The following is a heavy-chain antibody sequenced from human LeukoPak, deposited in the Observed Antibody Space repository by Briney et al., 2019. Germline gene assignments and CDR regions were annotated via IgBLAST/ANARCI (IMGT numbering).Heavy chain of an antibody. CDR1: GFTLGRYA. CDR3: ANDRPYDKDSSGFMAFDI. V-gene: IGHV3-23*01. D-gene: IGHD3-22*01. Sequence: GGSLRLSCAASGFTLGRYAMSWVRQAPGKGLEWVSTIACSGVTTYYADSVKGRFTISRDNSQNTMYLQMNSLRAEDTALYDCANDRPYDKDSSGFMAFDIWGQGTMVTVS. J-gene: IGHJ3*02. CDR2: IACSGVTT.